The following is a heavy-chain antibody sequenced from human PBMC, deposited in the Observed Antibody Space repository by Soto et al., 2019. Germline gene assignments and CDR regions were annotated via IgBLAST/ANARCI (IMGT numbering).Heavy chain of an antibody. V-gene: IGHV1-18*03. Sequence: QVQLVQSGAEVKKPGASVKVSCKASGYIFITYGISWVRQAPGQGLEWVGWTNPNNGDTNYAQKFQGRVTMTADTPTSTAYMELRSLRSDDMAIYYCERHGMVRETAAGGVDYWGQGTLVTVSS. CDR1: GYIFITYG. CDR2: TNPNNGDT. CDR3: ERHGMVRETAAGGVDY. J-gene: IGHJ4*02. D-gene: IGHD3-10*01.